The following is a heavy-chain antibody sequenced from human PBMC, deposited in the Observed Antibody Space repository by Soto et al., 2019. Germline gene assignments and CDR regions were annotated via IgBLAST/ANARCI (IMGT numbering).Heavy chain of an antibody. CDR2: IYWDDDK. D-gene: IGHD2-2*01. CDR1: GFSLSTSGVG. Sequence: GSGPTLVNPTQTLTLTCTFSGFSLSTSGVGVGWIRQPPGKALKWLALIYWDDDKRYSPSLKSRLTITKDTSKNQVVLTMTNMDPVDTATYYCAHMPRQLLSWSWFDPWGQGTLVTVSS. J-gene: IGHJ5*02. CDR3: AHMPRQLLSWSWFDP. V-gene: IGHV2-5*02.